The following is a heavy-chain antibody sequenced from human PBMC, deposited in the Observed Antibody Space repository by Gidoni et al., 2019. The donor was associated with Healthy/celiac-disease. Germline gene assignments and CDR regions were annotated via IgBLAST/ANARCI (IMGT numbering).Heavy chain of an antibody. D-gene: IGHD3-3*01. CDR1: GFTFSSYS. J-gene: IGHJ6*02. CDR3: ARDLLYYDFWSGYIGDLYGMDV. Sequence: EVQLVESGGGLVKPGGSLRLSCAASGFTFSSYSMNWVRQAPGKGLEWVSSISSSSSYIYYADSVKGRFTISRDNAKNSLYLQMNSLRAEDTAVYYCARDLLYYDFWSGYIGDLYGMDVWGQGTTVTVSS. V-gene: IGHV3-21*01. CDR2: ISSSSSYI.